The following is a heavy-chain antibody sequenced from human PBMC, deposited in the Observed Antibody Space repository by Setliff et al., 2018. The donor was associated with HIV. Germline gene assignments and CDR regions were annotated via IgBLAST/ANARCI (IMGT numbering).Heavy chain of an antibody. D-gene: IGHD3-10*01. CDR2: ISPFNGNT. V-gene: IGHV1-18*01. J-gene: IGHJ4*02. CDR3: ARATSGTIHDF. Sequence: ASVKVSCKASGYTISTYLIAWVRQAPGQGLEWMGWISPFNGNTNYAQKLQGRFTVTTDTSTSTAYMELRSLRSDDTAVYYCARATSGTIHDFWGQGTLVTVSS. CDR1: GYTISTYL.